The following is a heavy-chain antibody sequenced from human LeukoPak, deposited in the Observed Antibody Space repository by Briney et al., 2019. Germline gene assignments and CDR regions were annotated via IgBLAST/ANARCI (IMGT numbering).Heavy chain of an antibody. V-gene: IGHV3-48*04. J-gene: IGHJ5*02. D-gene: IGHD3-10*01. CDR3: ARDIILWDP. CDR2: ISSSSSTI. Sequence: GGSLRLSCAASGFTFSSYSMNWVRKAPGKGLEWVSYISSSSSTIYYADSVKGRFTISRDNAKNSLFLQMDSLRAEDTAVYYCARDIILWDPWGQGTLVTVSS. CDR1: GFTFSSYS.